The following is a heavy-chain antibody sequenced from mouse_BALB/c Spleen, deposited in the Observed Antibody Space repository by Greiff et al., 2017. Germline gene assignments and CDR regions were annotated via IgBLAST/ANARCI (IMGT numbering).Heavy chain of an antibody. CDR2: ISYSGST. CDR1: GYSITSDYA. J-gene: IGHJ2*01. Sequence: EVKLMESGPGLVKPSQSLSLTCTVTGYSITSDYAWNWIRQFPGNKLEWMGYISYSGSTSYNPSLKSRISITRDTSKNQFFLQLNSVTTEDTATYYCARWGDSHFDYWGQGTTLTVSS. CDR3: ARWGDSHFDY. V-gene: IGHV3-2*02.